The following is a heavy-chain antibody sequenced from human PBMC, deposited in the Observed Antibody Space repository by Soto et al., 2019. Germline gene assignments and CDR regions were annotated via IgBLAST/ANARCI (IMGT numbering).Heavy chain of an antibody. CDR2: IDLSDSYT. J-gene: IGHJ6*02. CDR1: GYSFTSYW. Sequence: GESLKISCKGSGYSFTSYWISWVRQMPGKGLEWMGRIDLSDSYTNYSPSFQGHVTISADKSISTAYLQWSSLKASDTAMYYCASPRAQSGLEGYYYYYYGMDVWGQGTTVTVSS. CDR3: ASPRAQSGLEGYYYYYYGMDV. V-gene: IGHV5-10-1*01. D-gene: IGHD3-10*01.